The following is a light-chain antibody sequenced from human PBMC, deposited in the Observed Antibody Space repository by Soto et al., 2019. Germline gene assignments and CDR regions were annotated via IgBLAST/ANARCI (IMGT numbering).Light chain of an antibody. CDR1: QSVSSY. J-gene: IGKJ1*01. CDR2: DAS. V-gene: IGKV3-20*01. CDR3: QQYGSSPFT. Sequence: EIVLTQSPATLSLTPGERATLSCRASQSVSSYLAWYQQKPGQAPRLLIYDASNRATGIPDRFSGSGSGTDFTLTISRLEPEDFAVYYCQQYGSSPFTFGQGTKVDI.